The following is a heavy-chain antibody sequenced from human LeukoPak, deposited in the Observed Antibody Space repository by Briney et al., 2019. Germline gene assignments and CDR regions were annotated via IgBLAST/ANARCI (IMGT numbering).Heavy chain of an antibody. CDR2: IFYSGST. V-gene: IGHV4-59*12. CDR1: GDSISSFY. CDR3: ARDSHKRSGYLDY. J-gene: IGHJ4*02. D-gene: IGHD3-22*01. Sequence: SETPSLTCTVSGDSISSFYWSWIRQPPGKGLEWIGYIFYSGSTNYNPSLKSRVTISVDKSKNQFSLKLSSVTAADTAVYYCARDSHKRSGYLDYWGQGTLATVSS.